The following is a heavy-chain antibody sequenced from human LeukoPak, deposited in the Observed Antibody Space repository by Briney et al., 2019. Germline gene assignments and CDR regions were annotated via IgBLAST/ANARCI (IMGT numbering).Heavy chain of an antibody. V-gene: IGHV3-48*01. J-gene: IGHJ6*02. CDR1: GFTFSSYS. D-gene: IGHD3-10*01. CDR3: AREGGSGSYYYYGMDV. Sequence: PGGSLRLSCAASGFTFSSYSMNWVRQAPGKGLEWVSYISSSSSTIYYADSVKGRFTISRDNAKNSLYLQMNSLRAEDTAVYYCAREGGSGSYYYYGMDVWGQGTTVTVSS. CDR2: ISSSSSTI.